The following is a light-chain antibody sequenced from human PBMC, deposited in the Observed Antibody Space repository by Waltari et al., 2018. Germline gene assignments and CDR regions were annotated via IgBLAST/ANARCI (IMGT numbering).Light chain of an antibody. J-gene: IGKJ5*01. V-gene: IGKV3-11*01. CDR2: GAS. CDR1: QSVDSY. CDR3: HQRSNWPIT. Sequence: LTQSPASLSVSPGDTVILSCRASQSVDSYLLWYQQKPGQTPRLLVYGASNRATGIPARFSGSGSGTDFTLTIDSLESEDFAVYYCHQRSNWPITFGQGTRLEIK.